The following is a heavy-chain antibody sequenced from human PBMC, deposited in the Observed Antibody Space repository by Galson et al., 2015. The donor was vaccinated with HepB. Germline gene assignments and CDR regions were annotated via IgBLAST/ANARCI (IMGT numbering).Heavy chain of an antibody. J-gene: IGHJ4*02. Sequence: SLRLSCAASGFTSSSYGMHWVRQAPGKGLEWVAVISYDGSNKYYADSVKGRFTISRDNSKNTLYLQMNSLRAEDTAVYYCAKDRYYYDSSGSPGGYWGQGTLVTVSS. D-gene: IGHD3-22*01. V-gene: IGHV3-30*18. CDR3: AKDRYYYDSSGSPGGY. CDR2: ISYDGSNK. CDR1: GFTSSSYG.